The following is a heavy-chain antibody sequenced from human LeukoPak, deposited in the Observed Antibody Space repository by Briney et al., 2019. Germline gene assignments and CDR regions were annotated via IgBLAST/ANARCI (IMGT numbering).Heavy chain of an antibody. D-gene: IGHD6-19*01. CDR1: SGSISSYY. Sequence: SETLSLTCTVSSGSISSYYWSWIRQPPGKGLEWIGYIYYSGSTNYNPSLKSRVTISVDTSKNQFSLKLSSVTAADTAVYYCASDSSGWLMRHAFDIWGQGTMVTVSS. V-gene: IGHV4-59*01. CDR3: ASDSSGWLMRHAFDI. CDR2: IYYSGST. J-gene: IGHJ3*02.